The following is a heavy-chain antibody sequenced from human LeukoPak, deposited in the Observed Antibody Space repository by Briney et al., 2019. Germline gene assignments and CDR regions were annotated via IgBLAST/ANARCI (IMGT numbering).Heavy chain of an antibody. Sequence: ASVKVSCKASGGTFSSYAISWVRQAPGQGLEWMGGIIPIFGTANYAQKFQGRVTITADESTSTAYMELSSLRSEDTAVYYCARRLYEGLGDYYYCYMDVWGKGTTVTVSS. CDR3: ARRLYEGLGDYYYCYMDV. CDR2: IIPIFGTA. CDR1: GGTFSSYA. D-gene: IGHD5/OR15-5a*01. J-gene: IGHJ6*03. V-gene: IGHV1-69*13.